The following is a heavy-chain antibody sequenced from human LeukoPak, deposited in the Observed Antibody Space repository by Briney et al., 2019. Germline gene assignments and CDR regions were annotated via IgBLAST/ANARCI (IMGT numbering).Heavy chain of an antibody. CDR1: GGSISSGNNY. D-gene: IGHD3-10*01. CDR3: ARGLGRGVIITEGWFDP. J-gene: IGHJ5*02. V-gene: IGHV4-61*02. CDR2: IYVSGST. Sequence: SQTLSLTCTVSGGSISSGNNYWSWIRQPAGKGLEWIGRIYVSGSTNYNPSLESRVTISENTAKNQFSLKLRSVTAADTAVYYCARGLGRGVIITEGWFDPWGQGTLVTVSS.